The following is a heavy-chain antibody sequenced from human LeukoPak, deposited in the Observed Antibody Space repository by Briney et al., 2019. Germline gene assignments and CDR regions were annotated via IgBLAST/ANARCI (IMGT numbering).Heavy chain of an antibody. V-gene: IGHV3-66*02. D-gene: IGHD2-15*01. CDR3: AASTSNKDFDF. Sequence: GGSLRLSCVVFGITASSNYLSWVRQAPGKGLEWVAVIHSGGSTNYADSVKGRFTISRDNSRNTLYLQMNSLRGQDTALYYCAASTSNKDFDFWGQGTWSPSPQ. J-gene: IGHJ4*02. CDR1: GITASSNY. CDR2: IHSGGST.